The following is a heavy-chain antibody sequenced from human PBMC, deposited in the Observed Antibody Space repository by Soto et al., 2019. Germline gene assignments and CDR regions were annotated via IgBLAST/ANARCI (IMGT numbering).Heavy chain of an antibody. D-gene: IGHD3-22*01. V-gene: IGHV3-53*01. CDR2: IYNDGST. J-gene: IGHJ3*02. CDR3: VRNYDSYAEGAFDI. CDR1: GFTVSSNY. Sequence: EVQLVESGGGLIQPGGSLRLSCAASGFTVSSNYMSWVRQAPGKGLEWVSVIYNDGSTYYADSVKGRVTISSDISMNTLHLQMNSQRGEDTAVYYCVRNYDSYAEGAFDIWGQGTMVTVSS.